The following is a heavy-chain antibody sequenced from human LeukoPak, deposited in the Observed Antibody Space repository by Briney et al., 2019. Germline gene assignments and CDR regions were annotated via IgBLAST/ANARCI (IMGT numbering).Heavy chain of an antibody. V-gene: IGHV3-53*01. D-gene: IGHD2-15*01. CDR2: IYSGGST. J-gene: IGHJ5*02. CDR3: ARGSVVTYLDFSFDP. CDR1: VFTDSSNY. Sequence: GGALRHSCAASVFTDSSNYMSSVRQAPGKGLEWVSVIYSGGSTYYADSVKGRFTISRDNAKNSLYLQINSLRAEDTAVYYCARGSVVTYLDFSFDPWGQGTLVTVSS.